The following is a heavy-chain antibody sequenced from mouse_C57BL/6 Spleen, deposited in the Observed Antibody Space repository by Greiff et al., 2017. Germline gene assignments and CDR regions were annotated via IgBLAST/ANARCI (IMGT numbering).Heavy chain of an antibody. Sequence: QVQLQQSRPELVKPGASVKISCKASGYAFSSSWMNWVKQRPGKGLEWIGRIYPGDGDTNYNGKFKGKATLTADKSSSTAYMQLSSLTSEDSAVYFCARGKLGDYWGQGTTLTVSS. V-gene: IGHV1-82*01. CDR3: ARGKLGDY. J-gene: IGHJ2*01. D-gene: IGHD4-1*01. CDR1: GYAFSSSW. CDR2: IYPGDGDT.